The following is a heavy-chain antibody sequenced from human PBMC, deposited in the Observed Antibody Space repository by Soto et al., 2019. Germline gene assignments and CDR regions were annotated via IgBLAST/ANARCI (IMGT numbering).Heavy chain of an antibody. V-gene: IGHV3-23*01. CDR2: ISGSGDNT. CDR1: KFTFSTYA. Sequence: EVQLLESGGGLVQRGGSLRLSCAASKFTFSTYAMTWVRQAPGKGLEWVSDISGSGDNTYYADSVKGRFTISRDNSKSTLYLQMNSLRVEDTAVYYCAKDMVHCTGTRCARYFEKWGRGTLVTVSS. D-gene: IGHD2-8*02. CDR3: AKDMVHCTGTRCARYFEK. J-gene: IGHJ4*02.